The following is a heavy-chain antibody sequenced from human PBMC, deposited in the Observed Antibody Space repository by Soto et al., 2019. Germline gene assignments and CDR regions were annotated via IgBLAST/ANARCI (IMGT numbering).Heavy chain of an antibody. D-gene: IGHD5-12*01. V-gene: IGHV1-3*01. J-gene: IGHJ4*02. CDR2: INAGNGNT. CDR3: ARAEYSGYDPTYYFDY. Sequence: ASVKVSCKASGYTFTSYAMHWVRQAPGQRLEWMGWINAGNGNTKYSQKFQGRVTITRDTSASTAYMELSSLRSEDTAVYYCARAEYSGYDPTYYFDYWGQGTLVTVSS. CDR1: GYTFTSYA.